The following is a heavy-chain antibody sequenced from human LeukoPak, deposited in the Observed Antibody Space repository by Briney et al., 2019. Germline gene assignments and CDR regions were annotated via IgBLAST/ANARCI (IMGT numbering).Heavy chain of an antibody. J-gene: IGHJ3*02. CDR1: GFTFRNYL. CDR3: ARDRASTNAFDI. CDR2: ISSTGGTI. Sequence: GGSLRLSCAASGFTFRNYLMNWVRQAPGKGLEWVSFISSTGGTIYYADSVKGRFTISRDNAKNSLYLQMNSLRAEDTAVYYCARDRASTNAFDIWGQGTMVTVSS. D-gene: IGHD3-10*01. V-gene: IGHV3-48*04.